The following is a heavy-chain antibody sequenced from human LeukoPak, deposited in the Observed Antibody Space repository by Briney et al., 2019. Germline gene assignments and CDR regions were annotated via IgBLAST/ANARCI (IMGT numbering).Heavy chain of an antibody. J-gene: IGHJ4*02. D-gene: IGHD3-9*01. CDR2: ISAYNGNT. Sequence: ASVKVSCKASGSTFTSYGISWVRQAPGQGLEWMGWISAYNGNTNYAQKLQGRVTMTTDTSTSTAYMELRSLGSDDTAVYYCARDYTGFDWLPSAPFDYWGQGTLVTVSS. CDR1: GSTFTSYG. V-gene: IGHV1-18*01. CDR3: ARDYTGFDWLPSAPFDY.